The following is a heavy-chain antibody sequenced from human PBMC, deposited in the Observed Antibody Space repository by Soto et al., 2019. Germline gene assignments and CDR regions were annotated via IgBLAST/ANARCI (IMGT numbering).Heavy chain of an antibody. D-gene: IGHD2-21*01. CDR2: IYWDDDK. Sequence: QITLKESGPTLVKPTQTLTLTCTFSGFSLSTTGVGVGWIRQPPGKALEWLALIYWDDDKRYSPSLKSRLTNTKDTTKNQVVLTMTNMDPVDTATYYCAHTPEGDGPDAFDIWGQGTMVTVSS. CDR1: GFSLSTTGVG. J-gene: IGHJ3*02. CDR3: AHTPEGDGPDAFDI. V-gene: IGHV2-5*02.